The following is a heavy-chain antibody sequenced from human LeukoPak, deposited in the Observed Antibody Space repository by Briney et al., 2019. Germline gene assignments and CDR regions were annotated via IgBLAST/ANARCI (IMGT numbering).Heavy chain of an antibody. CDR1: GGSISSYY. CDR3: ASYYYDSSGYPAYFDY. Sequence: IPSETLSLTSTVSGGSISSYYWSWIRQPPGRGLEWIGYIYYSGSTNYNPSLKSRVTISVDTSKNQFSLKLSSVTAADTAVYYCASYYYDSSGYPAYFDYWGQGTLVTVSS. CDR2: IYYSGST. V-gene: IGHV4-59*01. D-gene: IGHD3-22*01. J-gene: IGHJ4*02.